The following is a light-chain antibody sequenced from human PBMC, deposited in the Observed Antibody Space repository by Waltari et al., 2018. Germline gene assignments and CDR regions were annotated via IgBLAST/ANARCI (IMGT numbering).Light chain of an antibody. CDR2: AAA. V-gene: IGKV3-11*01. J-gene: IGKJ3*01. CDR3: QQRSTWPEVT. CDR1: QSVSSN. Sequence: TQSPATLSLSPGERATLSCRASQSVSSNLAWYQHKPGQTPRLLIYAAANRATGIPARFSGSGSGTDFTLTISSLEPEDFAVYYCQQRSTWPEVTFGPGTKVDIK.